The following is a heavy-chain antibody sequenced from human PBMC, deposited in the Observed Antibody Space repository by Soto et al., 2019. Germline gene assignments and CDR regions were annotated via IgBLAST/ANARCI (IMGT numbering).Heavy chain of an antibody. V-gene: IGHV1-2*06. J-gene: IGHJ5*02. D-gene: IGHD1-20*01. CDR1: GYTFTDYF. CDR2: INPHSGGT. Sequence: ASVKVSCKASGYTFTDYFMHWVRQAPGQGLEWMGRINPHSGGTNYAQKFQGRVTMTRDTSISTAYMELSGLRSDDTAVYYCAGIPGATGWFAPWGQVTLGTVAS. CDR3: AGIPGATGWFAP.